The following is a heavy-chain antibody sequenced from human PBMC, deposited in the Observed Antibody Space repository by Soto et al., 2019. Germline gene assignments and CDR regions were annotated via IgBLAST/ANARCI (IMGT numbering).Heavy chain of an antibody. Sequence: SETLSLTCTVSGGSISSGGYYWSWIRQHPGKGLEWIGYIYYSGSTYYNPSLKSRVTISVDTSKNQFSLKLSSVTAADTAVYYCAKDRYSSSWYSDYWGQGTLVTVSS. V-gene: IGHV4-31*03. D-gene: IGHD6-13*01. CDR1: GGSISSGGYY. J-gene: IGHJ4*02. CDR3: AKDRYSSSWYSDY. CDR2: IYYSGST.